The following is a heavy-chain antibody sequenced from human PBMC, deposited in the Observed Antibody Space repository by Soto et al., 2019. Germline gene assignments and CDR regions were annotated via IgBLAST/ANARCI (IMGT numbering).Heavy chain of an antibody. CDR3: ARVVRSRYRYYYYMDV. D-gene: IGHD3-10*01. CDR2: INHSGST. V-gene: IGHV4-34*01. J-gene: IGHJ6*03. Sequence: SETLSLTCAVYGGSFSGYYWSWIRQPPGKGLEWIGEINHSGSTNYNPSLKSRVTISVDTSKNQFSLKLSSVTAADTAVYYCARVVRSRYRYYYYMDVWGKGTTVTAP. CDR1: GGSFSGYY.